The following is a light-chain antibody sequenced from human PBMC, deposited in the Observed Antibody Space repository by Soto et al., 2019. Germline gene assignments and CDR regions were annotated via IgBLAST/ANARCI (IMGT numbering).Light chain of an antibody. V-gene: IGKV1-8*01. Sequence: AIRITQAPSSFSASTGDRVSITCRATQDIGTYLAWYQQIPGKAPKLLIYDASTLQTGVPSRFSGSGSGTDFTLTISYLQSEDFGTYYCQQFYNYPRTLGQGTKVDIK. CDR1: QDIGTY. CDR2: DAS. CDR3: QQFYNYPRT. J-gene: IGKJ1*01.